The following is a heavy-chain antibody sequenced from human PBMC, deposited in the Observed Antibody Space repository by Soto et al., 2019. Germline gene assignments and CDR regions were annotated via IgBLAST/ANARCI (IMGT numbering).Heavy chain of an antibody. V-gene: IGHV3-7*01. CDR1: GFTFSSYW. D-gene: IGHD1-20*01. CDR2: IKQDGSEK. Sequence: EVQLVESGGGLVQPGGSLRLSCAASGFTFSSYWMSWVRQAPGKGLEGVANIKQDGSEKYYVDSVKGRFTISRDNAKNSLYLQMNSLRAEDTAVYYCARAITGTIYYYYGMDVWGQGTTVTVSS. J-gene: IGHJ6*02. CDR3: ARAITGTIYYYYGMDV.